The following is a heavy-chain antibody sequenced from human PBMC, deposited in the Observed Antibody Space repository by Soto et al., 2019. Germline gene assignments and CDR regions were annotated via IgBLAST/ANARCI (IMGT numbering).Heavy chain of an antibody. CDR2: IYYSGST. CDR1: GGSISSSSYY. Sequence: PETLSLTCTVSGGSISSSSYYWGWIRQPPGKNLEWIGSIYYSGSTFYNPSLKSRVTISVDTSKNQFSLKLSSVTAADTAVYYCARGVGYYPPGRYYYGMDVWGQGTTVTVSS. V-gene: IGHV4-39*01. CDR3: ARGVGYYPPGRYYYGMDV. J-gene: IGHJ6*02. D-gene: IGHD3-3*01.